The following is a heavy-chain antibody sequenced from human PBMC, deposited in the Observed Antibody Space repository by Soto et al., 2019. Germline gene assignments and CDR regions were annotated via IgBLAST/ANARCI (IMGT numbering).Heavy chain of an antibody. J-gene: IGHJ5*02. CDR3: ARGTYYYDSSGYSSWFDP. D-gene: IGHD3-22*01. Sequence: QVQLVQSGAEVKKPGASVKVSCKASGYTFTSYDINWVRQATGLGLEWMGWMNPNSGNTGYAQKFQGRVTMTRNTSISTAYMELSSLRSEDTAVYYCARGTYYYDSSGYSSWFDPWGQGTLVTVSS. V-gene: IGHV1-8*01. CDR2: MNPNSGNT. CDR1: GYTFTSYD.